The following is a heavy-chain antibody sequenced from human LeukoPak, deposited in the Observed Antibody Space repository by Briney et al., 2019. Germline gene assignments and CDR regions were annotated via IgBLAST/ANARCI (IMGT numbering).Heavy chain of an antibody. J-gene: IGHJ5*02. Sequence: GGSLRLSCVGSGFTISNYWMHWVRQAPGTGLMWVSRIHPDGRITTYADSVKGRFTISRDNAKNTLYLQMNSLRAEDTAVYYCAPQQAYSPYNWFDPRGQGTLVTVSS. D-gene: IGHD5-12*01. CDR1: GFTISNYW. V-gene: IGHV3-74*03. CDR2: IHPDGRIT. CDR3: APQQAYSPYNWFDP.